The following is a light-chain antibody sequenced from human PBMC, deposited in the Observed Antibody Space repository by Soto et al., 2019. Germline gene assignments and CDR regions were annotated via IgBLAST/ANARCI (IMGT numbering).Light chain of an antibody. CDR2: AAS. CDR3: QQRSNWPIT. Sequence: IVMTQSPATLSVSPGERATLSCRASQSVSNKLAWYQQKPGQAPRLLIYAASTGATGIPPRFSGSGSGTDFTLTISSLESEDFAVYYCQQRSNWPITFGQGTRLEIK. J-gene: IGKJ5*01. CDR1: QSVSNK. V-gene: IGKV3-11*01.